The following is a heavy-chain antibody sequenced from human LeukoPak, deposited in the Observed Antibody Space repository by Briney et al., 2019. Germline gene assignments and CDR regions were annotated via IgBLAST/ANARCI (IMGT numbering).Heavy chain of an antibody. CDR3: AIVPTKEEKNAFDI. Sequence: SETLSLTCTVSGGSISSYYWSWIRQPAGKGLEWIGRIYTSGSTNYNPFLKSRVTMSVDTSKNQFSLKLSSVTAADTAVYYCAIVPTKEEKNAFDIWGQGTMVTVSS. V-gene: IGHV4-4*07. J-gene: IGHJ3*02. CDR1: GGSISSYY. D-gene: IGHD6-6*01. CDR2: IYTSGST.